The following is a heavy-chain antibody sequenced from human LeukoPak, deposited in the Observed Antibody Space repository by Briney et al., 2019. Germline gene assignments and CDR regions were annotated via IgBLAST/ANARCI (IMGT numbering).Heavy chain of an antibody. CDR1: GGSISSSSYY. D-gene: IGHD3/OR15-3a*01. CDR2: IYYSGST. Sequence: SQTLSLTCTVSGGSISSSSYYWGWIRQPPGKGLEWIGSIYYSGSTYYNPSLKSRVTISVDTSKNQFSLKLSSVTAAHTAVYYCASGGYDFWSGYFPHDAFDIWGQGTMVTVSS. V-gene: IGHV4-39*01. J-gene: IGHJ3*02. CDR3: ASGGYDFWSGYFPHDAFDI.